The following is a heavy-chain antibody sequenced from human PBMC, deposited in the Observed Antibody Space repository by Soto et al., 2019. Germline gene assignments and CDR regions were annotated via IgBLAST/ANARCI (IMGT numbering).Heavy chain of an antibody. CDR2: IKSKTDGGTT. CDR1: GFTFYNAW. Sequence: PGGSMGLSRAACGFTFYNAWMSWVRQAQGKGLEWVGRIKSKTDGGTTDYAAPVKGRFTISRDDSKNTLYLQMNSLKTEDTAVYYCTTQGGYDFWSGYLAPKLRYGMDVWGQGTTVTVSS. V-gene: IGHV3-15*01. D-gene: IGHD3-3*01. J-gene: IGHJ6*02. CDR3: TTQGGYDFWSGYLAPKLRYGMDV.